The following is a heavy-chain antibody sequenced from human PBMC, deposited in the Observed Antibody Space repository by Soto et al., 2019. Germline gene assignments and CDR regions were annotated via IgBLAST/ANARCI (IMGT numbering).Heavy chain of an antibody. CDR3: AKELVVVAGSDY. Sequence: GSLRLSCAASGFTFVSYAMSWVRQAPGKGLQWVSSISGSAITTYYADSVKGRFTISRDNSKNTLYLQMNNLTAEDTAVYFCAKELVVVAGSDYWGQGTPVTVSS. J-gene: IGHJ4*02. V-gene: IGHV3-23*01. D-gene: IGHD6-19*01. CDR2: ISGSAITT. CDR1: GFTFVSYA.